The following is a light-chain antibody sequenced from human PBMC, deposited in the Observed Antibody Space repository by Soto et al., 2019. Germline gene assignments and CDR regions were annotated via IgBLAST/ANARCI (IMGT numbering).Light chain of an antibody. J-gene: IGLJ1*01. Sequence: QSVLTQPASVSGSPGQSITISCSGTSSDVGSSNFVSWYQQHPGKAPKLIIFEGDRRPSGVSGRFSGSKSGNTASLTIFGFQAEDGADYSCRSFARSSSFYVFGIGTKVTAL. CDR3: RSFARSSSFYV. CDR1: SSDVGSSNF. CDR2: EGD. V-gene: IGLV2-23*01.